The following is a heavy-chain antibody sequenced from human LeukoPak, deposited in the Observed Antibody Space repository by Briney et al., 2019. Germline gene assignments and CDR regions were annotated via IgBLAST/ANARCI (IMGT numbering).Heavy chain of an antibody. J-gene: IGHJ4*02. CDR1: GYTFTSYG. CDR3: ARGYSSSWYEPFDY. CDR2: ISAYNGKT. Sequence: ASVKVSCKASGYTFTSYGISWVRQAPGQGLEWMGWISAYNGKTNYAQKLQGRVTMTTDTSTSTAYMELRSLRSDDTAVYYCARGYSSSWYEPFDYWGQGTLVTVSS. D-gene: IGHD6-13*01. V-gene: IGHV1-18*01.